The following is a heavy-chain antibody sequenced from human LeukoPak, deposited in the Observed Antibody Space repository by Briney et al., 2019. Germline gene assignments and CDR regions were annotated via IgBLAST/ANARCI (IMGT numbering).Heavy chain of an antibody. D-gene: IGHD3-10*01. J-gene: IGHJ3*02. Sequence: GGSLRLSCAASGIGFSDFWVHWVRQAPGKGPVWVSRINSDGSSTSYADPVRGRFTISRDNAKNTLFLQMNSLRAEDTAVYYCARSYYYGSGIHAFDIWGQGTMVIVSS. CDR2: INSDGSST. CDR3: ARSYYYGSGIHAFDI. CDR1: GIGFSDFW. V-gene: IGHV3-74*01.